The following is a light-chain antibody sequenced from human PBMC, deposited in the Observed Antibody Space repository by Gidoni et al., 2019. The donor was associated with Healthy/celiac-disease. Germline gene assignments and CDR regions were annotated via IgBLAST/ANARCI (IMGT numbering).Light chain of an antibody. V-gene: IGKV1-39*01. CDR1: QSISSY. Sequence: DIQVTQSQSSLSASVGDRVTITCPASQSISSYLNWHQQKPGNAQKLLIDSASSLQSRVPSRVSGSGSGTDFTLTSSSLQPEDFATYYCQQSYSTRSITFXXXTKVDIK. J-gene: IGKJ3*01. CDR3: QQSYSTRSIT. CDR2: SAS.